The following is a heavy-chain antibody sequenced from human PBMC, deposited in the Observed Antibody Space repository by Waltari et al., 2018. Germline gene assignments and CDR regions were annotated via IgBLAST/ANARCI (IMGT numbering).Heavy chain of an antibody. D-gene: IGHD3-3*01. V-gene: IGHV4-59*01. CDR2: IYYSGST. CDR3: ARDSSRFLDRSWFDP. J-gene: IGHJ5*02. Sequence: QVQLQESGPGLVKPSETLSLTCPVSGGSISSYYWSWIRQPPGKGLEWIGYIYYSGSTNYNPSLKSRVTISVDTSKNQFSLKLSSVTAADTAVYYCARDSSRFLDRSWFDPWGQGTLVTVSS. CDR1: GGSISSYY.